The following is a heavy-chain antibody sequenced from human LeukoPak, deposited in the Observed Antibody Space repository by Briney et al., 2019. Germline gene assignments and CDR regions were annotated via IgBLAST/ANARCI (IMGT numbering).Heavy chain of an antibody. CDR3: ARRLEVPGGIGWFDP. Sequence: SETLSLTCTVSGGSISSYYWSWIRQPPGKGLEWIGYIYYSGSTNYNPSLKSRVTMSVDTSKNQFSLKLSSVTAADTAVYYCARRLEVPGGIGWFDPWGQGTLVTVSS. CDR2: IYYSGST. D-gene: IGHD2-2*01. J-gene: IGHJ5*02. V-gene: IGHV4-59*12. CDR1: GGSISSYY.